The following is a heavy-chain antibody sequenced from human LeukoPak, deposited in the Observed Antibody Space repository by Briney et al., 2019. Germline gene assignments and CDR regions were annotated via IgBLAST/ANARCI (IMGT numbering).Heavy chain of an antibody. CDR3: ARVAHDHGDYPYTYYFDY. CDR1: GGTFSSYA. CDR2: IIPIFGTA. J-gene: IGHJ4*02. V-gene: IGHV1-69*01. Sequence: SVKVSCKASGGTFSSYAISWVRQAPGQGLEWMGGIIPIFGTANYAQKFQGRVAITADESTSTAYMELSSLRSEDTAVYYCARVAHDHGDYPYTYYFDYWGQGTLVTVSS. D-gene: IGHD4-17*01.